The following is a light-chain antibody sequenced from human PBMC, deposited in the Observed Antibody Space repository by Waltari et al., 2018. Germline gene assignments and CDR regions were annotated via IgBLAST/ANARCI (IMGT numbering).Light chain of an antibody. J-gene: IGKJ3*01. CDR2: AAS. Sequence: DIQLTQSPSFLSASVGDRVTITCRASQGISSYLAWYQQKPGKAPKLLIYAASTLQSEVPSRFSGSGSGTEFTLTISSLQPEDFATYYCQQLSLFGPGTKVDIK. CDR1: QGISSY. V-gene: IGKV1-9*01. CDR3: QQLSL.